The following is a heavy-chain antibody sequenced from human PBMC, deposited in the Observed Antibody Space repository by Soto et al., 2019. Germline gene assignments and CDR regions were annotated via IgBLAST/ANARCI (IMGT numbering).Heavy chain of an antibody. CDR2: INAGNDNT. CDR3: ARVGHYYYGMDV. CDR1: GYTFTSYA. Sequence: ASVKVSCKASGYTFTSYAMHWVRQAPGQRLEWMGWINAGNDNTKYSEKFQGRVTITRDTSASTVYMELSSLSSEDTAVYYCARVGHYYYGMDVWGQGTTVTVSS. V-gene: IGHV1-3*01. J-gene: IGHJ6*02. D-gene: IGHD3-3*01.